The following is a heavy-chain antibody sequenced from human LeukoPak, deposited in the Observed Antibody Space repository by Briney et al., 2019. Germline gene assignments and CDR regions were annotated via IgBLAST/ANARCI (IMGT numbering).Heavy chain of an antibody. CDR1: GFIFSPYH. CDR2: ISGSGGTT. J-gene: IGHJ4*02. CDR3: AKYISGSYYNFNS. Sequence: GGSLRLSCAASGFIFSPYHMAWVRRATGEGLEWVTHISGSGGTTFYAVSVKARFPISRDNFKNTLFLQMNTLRAEDTAVYFCAKYISGSYYNFNSWGQGSLVIVS. V-gene: IGHV3-23*01. D-gene: IGHD3-10*01.